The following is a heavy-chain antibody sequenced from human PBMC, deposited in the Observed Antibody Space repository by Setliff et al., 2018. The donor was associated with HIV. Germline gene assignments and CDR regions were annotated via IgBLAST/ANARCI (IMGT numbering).Heavy chain of an antibody. Sequence: GASVKVSCKASGGTFSSYAITWVRQAPGQGLEWMGGIIPIFGTANYAQKFQGRVTIIADKSTSTAYMELSSLRSEDTAVYYCATIPRPSYYYYYYMDVWGNGITVTVS. D-gene: IGHD6-6*01. CDR1: GGTFSSYA. CDR2: IIPIFGTA. CDR3: ATIPRPSYYYYYYMDV. J-gene: IGHJ6*03. V-gene: IGHV1-69*06.